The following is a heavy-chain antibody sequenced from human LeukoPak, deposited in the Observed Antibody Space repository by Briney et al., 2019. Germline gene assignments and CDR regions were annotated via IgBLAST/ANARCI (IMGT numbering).Heavy chain of an antibody. V-gene: IGHV4-59*06. CDR2: IYYSGST. CDR1: GGSISSYY. D-gene: IGHD2-15*01. Sequence: PSETLSLTCTVSGGSISSYYWSWIRQPPGKGLEWIGYIYYSGSTYYNPSLKSRVTISVDTSKNQFSLKLSSVTAADTAVYYCASAPLGYCSGGSCYPFSFGYWGQGTLVTVSS. CDR3: ASAPLGYCSGGSCYPFSFGY. J-gene: IGHJ4*02.